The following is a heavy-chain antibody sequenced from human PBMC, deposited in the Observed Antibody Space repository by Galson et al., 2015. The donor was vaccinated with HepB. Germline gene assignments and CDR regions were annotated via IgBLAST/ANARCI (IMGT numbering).Heavy chain of an antibody. CDR1: GFTFSNAW. Sequence: SLRLSCAASGFTFSNAWMSWVRQAPGKGLEWVGRIKSKTDGETTDYAAPVKGRFTISRDDSKNTLYLQMNSLKTEDTAVYYCTTDVGTSGSYNYFDYWGQGTLVTVSS. CDR2: IKSKTDGETT. D-gene: IGHD1-26*01. J-gene: IGHJ4*02. CDR3: TTDVGTSGSYNYFDY. V-gene: IGHV3-15*01.